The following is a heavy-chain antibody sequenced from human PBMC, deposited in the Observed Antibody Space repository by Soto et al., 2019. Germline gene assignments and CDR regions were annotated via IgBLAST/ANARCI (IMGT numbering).Heavy chain of an antibody. J-gene: IGHJ4*02. CDR1: GGSISSYY. D-gene: IGHD6-19*01. V-gene: IGHV4-59*08. Sequence: SETLSLTCTVSGGSISSYYWSWIRQPPGKGLEWIGYIYYSGSTNYNPSLKSRVTISVDTSKNQFSLKLSSVTAADTAVYYCARLPGIAVAGTNGAYYFDYWGQGTLVTVSS. CDR3: ARLPGIAVAGTNGAYYFDY. CDR2: IYYSGST.